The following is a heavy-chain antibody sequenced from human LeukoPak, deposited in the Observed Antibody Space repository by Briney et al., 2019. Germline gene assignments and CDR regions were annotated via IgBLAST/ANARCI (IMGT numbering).Heavy chain of an antibody. CDR1: AFTFSSYV. CDR2: ITSGGST. J-gene: IGHJ1*01. Sequence: GGSLRLSCAASAFTFSSYVMSWVRQAPGKGLEWVSTITSGGSTYYGDSVKGRFTISRDNSKNTLYLQMNSLRAEDTAVYYCATRGTSPTKYFQQWGQGTLVTVSS. CDR3: ATRGTSPTKYFQQ. D-gene: IGHD1-1*01. V-gene: IGHV3-23*01.